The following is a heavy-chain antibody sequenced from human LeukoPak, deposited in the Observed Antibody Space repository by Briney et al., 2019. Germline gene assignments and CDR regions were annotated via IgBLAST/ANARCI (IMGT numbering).Heavy chain of an antibody. CDR1: GYSFTNYS. J-gene: IGHJ4*02. V-gene: IGHV7-4-1*02. CDR2: INTNTGNP. Sequence: ASVKVSCKASGYSFTNYSMYWVRQAPGQGLEWMGWINTNTGNPTYAQGFTGRFVFSLDTSDRTAYLQISSLKGEDTAVYYCAGVRTIAVVGEHDYWGQGTLVTVSS. CDR3: AGVRTIAVVGEHDY. D-gene: IGHD6-19*01.